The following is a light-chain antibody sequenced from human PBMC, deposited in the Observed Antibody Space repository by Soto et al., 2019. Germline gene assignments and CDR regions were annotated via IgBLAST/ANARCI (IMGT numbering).Light chain of an antibody. CDR2: GAS. CDR1: QGIGHA. Sequence: AIHMSQSPPSLSASVVDTVTISCRASQGIGHALGWYQQKPGDPPNVLIYGASNVHGGGPPWFSGSGSGTYFTLAISSLQPEDSATHYCLQDIYYPWTFGQGTKVDI. J-gene: IGKJ1*01. CDR3: LQDIYYPWT. V-gene: IGKV1-6*01.